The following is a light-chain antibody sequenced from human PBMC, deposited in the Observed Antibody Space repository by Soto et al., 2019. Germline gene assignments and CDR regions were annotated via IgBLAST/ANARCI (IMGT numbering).Light chain of an antibody. CDR1: SGSIASNY. V-gene: IGLV6-57*01. CDR2: EDN. Sequence: NFMLTQSHSVSESPGKTVTISCTRSSGSIASNYVQWYQQRPGSSPTTVIYEDNQRPSGVPDRFSGSIDSSSNSASLTISGLKPEDEADYYCQSYDGSRHWVFGGGTKLTVL. J-gene: IGLJ3*02. CDR3: QSYDGSRHWV.